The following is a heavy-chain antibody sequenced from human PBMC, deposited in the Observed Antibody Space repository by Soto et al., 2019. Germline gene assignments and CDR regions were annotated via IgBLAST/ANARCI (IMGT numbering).Heavy chain of an antibody. V-gene: IGHV4-39*01. CDR2: INNFGDT. CDR3: SRRAPEGFDP. Sequence: QLQLQESGPGLVKASETLSLTCTVSGGSLSSSPYFWCWIRRPPGKGLEFIGSINNFGDTYYNPSLESRVTLSVDTSKNQFSLRVTSVTATDTGLYYCSRRAPEGFDPWGQGTLVTVSS. J-gene: IGHJ5*02. CDR1: GGSLSSSPYF.